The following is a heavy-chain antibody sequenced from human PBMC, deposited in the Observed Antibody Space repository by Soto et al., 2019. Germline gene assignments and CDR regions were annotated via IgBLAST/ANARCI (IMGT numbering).Heavy chain of an antibody. CDR2: IARVGRTK. Sequence: QEQVVESGGGVVQTGRSLRLSCTASGFPFRVYTMHWVRQAPGKGLEWMAIIARVGRTKYYADSLKGRVSVSRDNSRDTLYLQMDSLRVDDTAVYYCARDPVTALTPNYGFYYFGMAVWGQGTTVTVSS. V-gene: IGHV3-30*04. CDR1: GFPFRVYT. CDR3: ARDPVTALTPNYGFYYFGMAV. J-gene: IGHJ6*02. D-gene: IGHD3-16*01.